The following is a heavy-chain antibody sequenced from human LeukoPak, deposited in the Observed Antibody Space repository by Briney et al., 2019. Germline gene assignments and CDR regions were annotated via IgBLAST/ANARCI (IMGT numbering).Heavy chain of an antibody. CDR2: ISGYSGNT. J-gene: IGHJ4*02. CDR3: ARGGMTPVTTTKDY. CDR1: GYTFTSYG. V-gene: IGHV1-18*01. Sequence: ASVKVSCKSSGYTFTSYGISWVRQAPGQGLEWMGWISGYSGNTNYAQKFQGRVTMTTDTSTSIAYMEVRSLRSDYTAVYYCARGGMTPVTTTKDYWGQGTLVTVSS. D-gene: IGHD4-11*01.